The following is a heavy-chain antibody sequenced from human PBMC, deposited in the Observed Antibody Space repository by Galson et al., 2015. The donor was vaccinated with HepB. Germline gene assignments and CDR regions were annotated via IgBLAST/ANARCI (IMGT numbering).Heavy chain of an antibody. D-gene: IGHD4-17*01. CDR3: AKDREDYGDANFNYFDY. V-gene: IGHV3-30*18. J-gene: IGHJ4*02. CDR1: GFTFSSYG. Sequence: SLRLSCAASGFTFSSYGMHWVRQAPGKGLEWVAVISYDGSNKYYADSVKGRFTISRDNSKNTLYLQMNSLRAEDTAVYYCAKDREDYGDANFNYFDYWGQGTLVTVSS. CDR2: ISYDGSNK.